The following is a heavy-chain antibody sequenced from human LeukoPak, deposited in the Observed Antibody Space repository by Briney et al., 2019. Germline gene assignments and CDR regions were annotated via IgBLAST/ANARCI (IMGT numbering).Heavy chain of an antibody. J-gene: IGHJ4*02. Sequence: TGGSLRLSCAASGFTFTIYGMNWLRQAPGKGLEWVSYLSGRSDSIYYAESVKGRFTISRDNARNSLYLQMNSLRDEDTAVYYCARDFRTKRRYFDYWGQGTLVTVSS. CDR1: GFTFTIYG. V-gene: IGHV3-48*02. D-gene: IGHD1-1*01. CDR3: ARDFRTKRRYFDY. CDR2: LSGRSDSI.